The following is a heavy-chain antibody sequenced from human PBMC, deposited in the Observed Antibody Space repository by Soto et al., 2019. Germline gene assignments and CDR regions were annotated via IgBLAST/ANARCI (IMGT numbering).Heavy chain of an antibody. D-gene: IGHD2-15*01. CDR1: GFTFSSYW. J-gene: IGHJ4*02. CDR2: INSDGSST. Sequence: EVQLVESGGGLVQPGGSLRLSCAASGFTFSSYWMHWVRQAPGKGLVWVSRINSDGSSTSYADSVKGRFTISRDNAKXXXXXXXXXXXXXDTAVYYCARDPGLHSLLLGNWGQGTLVTVSS. V-gene: IGHV3-74*01. CDR3: ARDPGLHSLLLGN.